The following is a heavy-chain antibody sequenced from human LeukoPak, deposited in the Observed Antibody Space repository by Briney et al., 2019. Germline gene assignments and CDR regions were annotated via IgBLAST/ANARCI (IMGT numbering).Heavy chain of an antibody. CDR2: ISSSATYI. J-gene: IGHJ3*02. V-gene: IGHV3-21*01. D-gene: IGHD3-3*01. CDR3: AREIFGVVIKGNDGFDM. Sequence: GGSLRLSCAASGFTFSTYNMNWVRQAPGKGLEWVSSISSSATYIYYADSVKGRFTISRDNSRNSLYLQMNSLRAEDTAVYFCAREIFGVVIKGNDGFDMWGQGTMVTVSS. CDR1: GFTFSTYN.